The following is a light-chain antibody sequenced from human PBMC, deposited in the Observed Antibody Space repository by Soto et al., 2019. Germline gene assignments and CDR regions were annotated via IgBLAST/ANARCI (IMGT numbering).Light chain of an antibody. V-gene: IGKV3-20*01. Sequence: EIVLTQSPGTLSLSPGERATLFCRASQSVSSIFLAWYQQKPGQTPRLLFNGASTRATGIPARFTGSGSGTDFTLTISRLEPEDFAVYYCQQYGSSPWTFGQGTKVDIK. CDR2: GAS. J-gene: IGKJ1*01. CDR3: QQYGSSPWT. CDR1: QSVSSIF.